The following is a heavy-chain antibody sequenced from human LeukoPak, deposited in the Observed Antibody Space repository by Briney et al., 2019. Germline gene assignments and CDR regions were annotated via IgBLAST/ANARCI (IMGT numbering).Heavy chain of an antibody. CDR3: ATDNIVGATAEFDY. V-gene: IGHV1-24*01. CDR2: FDPEDGET. CDR1: GYTLTELS. D-gene: IGHD1-26*01. J-gene: IGHJ4*02. Sequence: GASVKVSCKVSGYTLTELSMHWVRQAPGKGLEWMGGFDPEDGETIYAQKFQGRVTMTEDTSTDTAYMGLSSLRSEDTAVYYCATDNIVGATAEFDYWGQGTLVTVSS.